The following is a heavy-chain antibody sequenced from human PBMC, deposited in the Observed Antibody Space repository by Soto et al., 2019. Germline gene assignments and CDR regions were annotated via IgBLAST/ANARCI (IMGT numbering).Heavy chain of an antibody. V-gene: IGHV1-46*01. CDR3: ARDISDSAGSASFDY. Sequence: GASVKVSCKAPGYPFIHFHIHWVRQAPGEGLEWMGVINPNEHSTTYAQKFQGRVTMSSDTSTSTVYMELSSLRSQDTALYYCARDISDSAGSASFDYWGQGTLVTVSS. J-gene: IGHJ4*02. CDR2: INPNEHST. D-gene: IGHD2-15*01. CDR1: GYPFIHFH.